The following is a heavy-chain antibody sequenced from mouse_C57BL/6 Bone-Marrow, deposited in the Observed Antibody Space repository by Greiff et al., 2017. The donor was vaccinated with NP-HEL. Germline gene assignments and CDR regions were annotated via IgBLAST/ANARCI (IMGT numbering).Heavy chain of an antibody. CDR1: GFTFSSYA. D-gene: IGHD1-1*01. CDR2: ISDGGSYT. V-gene: IGHV5-4*01. J-gene: IGHJ2*01. Sequence: EVHLVESGGGLVKPGGSLKLSCAASGFTFSSYAMSWVRQTPEKRLEWVATISDGGSYTYYPDNVKGRFTISRDNAKNNLYLQRSHLKSEDTAMYYCAIENYYGSSYADYFDYWGQGTTLTVSS. CDR3: AIENYYGSSYADYFDY.